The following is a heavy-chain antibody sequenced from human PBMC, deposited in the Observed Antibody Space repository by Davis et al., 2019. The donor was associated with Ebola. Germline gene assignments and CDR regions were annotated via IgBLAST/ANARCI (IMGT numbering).Heavy chain of an antibody. D-gene: IGHD3-3*01. CDR2: IYGGGNT. J-gene: IGHJ4*02. V-gene: IGHV3-66*01. CDR1: EFTVSSNY. CDR3: AREGKVFGCDY. Sequence: GGSLRLSCAAFEFTVSSNYMSWVRQAPGKGLEWVSVIYGGGNTFYADSVKGRFTISRDNSKNTVYLQMNDLRAEDTAVYYCAREGKVFGCDYWGQGALVTVSS.